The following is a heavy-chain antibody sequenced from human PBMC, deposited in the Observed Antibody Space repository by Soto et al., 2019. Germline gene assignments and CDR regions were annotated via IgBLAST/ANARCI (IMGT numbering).Heavy chain of an antibody. D-gene: IGHD5-12*01. CDR3: ARETILYSGYDYGAYYFDY. Sequence: QVQLVQSGAEVKKPGASVKVSCKASGYTFTSYGISWVRQAPGQGLEWMGWISAYNGNTNYAQKLQGRVTMTTDTSTSTAYMELRSLRSDDTAVYYCARETILYSGYDYGAYYFDYWGQGTLVTVSS. CDR2: ISAYNGNT. CDR1: GYTFTSYG. J-gene: IGHJ4*02. V-gene: IGHV1-18*01.